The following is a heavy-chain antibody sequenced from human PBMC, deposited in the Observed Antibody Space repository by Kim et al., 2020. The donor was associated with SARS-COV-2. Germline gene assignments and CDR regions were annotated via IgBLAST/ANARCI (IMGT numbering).Heavy chain of an antibody. J-gene: IGHJ4*02. D-gene: IGHD6-19*01. CDR2: IDSDGRT. V-gene: IGHV4-34*01. CDR3: ARGGRAWSRIAVPGLYHFDS. CDR1: GGSFSQFY. Sequence: SETLSLTCTVNGGSFSQFYWSWIRQPLGKGLEWIGEIDSDGRTNYNPSLKSRVTLAVDKSNREFSLRLTSMTAADTALYYCARGGRAWSRIAVPGLYHFDSWGQGTLGTVTS.